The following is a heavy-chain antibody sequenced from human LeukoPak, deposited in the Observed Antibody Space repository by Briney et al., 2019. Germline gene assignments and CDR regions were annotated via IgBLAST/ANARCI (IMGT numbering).Heavy chain of an antibody. CDR1: GYTFTCYY. V-gene: IGHV1-2*02. D-gene: IGHD4-11*01. Sequence: GASVKVSCKASGYTFTCYYMHWVRQAPGQGLEWMGWINPNSGGTNYAQKFQGRVTMTRDTSISTAYMELSRLRSDDTAVYYCARDSDDYSNRDDAFDIWGQGTMVTVSS. J-gene: IGHJ3*02. CDR2: INPNSGGT. CDR3: ARDSDDYSNRDDAFDI.